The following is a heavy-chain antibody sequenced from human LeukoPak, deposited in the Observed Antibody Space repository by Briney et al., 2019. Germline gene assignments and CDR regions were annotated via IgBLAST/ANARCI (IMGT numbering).Heavy chain of an antibody. CDR2: ISGNGDTT. J-gene: IGHJ4*02. CDR3: AKDSGGKSFSIFDY. D-gene: IGHD4-23*01. V-gene: IGHV3-23*01. Sequence: PGGSLRLSCAASGITFGNYAMTWVRQAPGKGLEWVSTISGNGDTTFYPDSVKGWFTLSRDNSKNTLYLQMNSLRAEDTAVYYCAKDSGGKSFSIFDYWGQGTLVTVSS. CDR1: GITFGNYA.